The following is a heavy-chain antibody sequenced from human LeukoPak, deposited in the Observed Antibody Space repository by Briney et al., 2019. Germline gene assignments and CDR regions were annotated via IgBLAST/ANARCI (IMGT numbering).Heavy chain of an antibody. CDR3: ARVTFGLERRYDGKYFDY. V-gene: IGHV1-18*01. D-gene: IGHD5-12*01. CDR1: GYTFTSYC. Sequence: ASVKVSCKASGYTFTSYCISWVRQAPGQGLEWMGWISAYNGNTNYAQKLQGRVTMTTDTSTSTAYMELRSLRSDDTAVYYCARVTFGLERRYDGKYFDYWGQGTLVTVSS. CDR2: ISAYNGNT. J-gene: IGHJ4*02.